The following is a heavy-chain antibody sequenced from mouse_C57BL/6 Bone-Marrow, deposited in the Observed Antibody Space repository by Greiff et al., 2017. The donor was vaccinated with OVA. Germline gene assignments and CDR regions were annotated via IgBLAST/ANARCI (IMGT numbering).Heavy chain of an antibody. CDR2: IFPGSGST. D-gene: IGHD3-2*02. J-gene: IGHJ3*01. CDR3: ARSSDSSGYAWFAY. V-gene: IGHV1-75*01. CDR1: GYTFTDYY. Sequence: VQLQQSGPELVKPGASVKISCKASGYTFTDYYINWVKQRPGQGLEWIGWIFPGSGSTYYNEKFKGKATLTVDKSSSTAYMLLSSLTSEDSAVYFWARSSDSSGYAWFAYWGQGTLVTVSA.